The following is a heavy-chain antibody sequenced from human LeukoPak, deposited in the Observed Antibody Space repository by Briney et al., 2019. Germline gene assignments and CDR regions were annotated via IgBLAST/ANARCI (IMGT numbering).Heavy chain of an antibody. D-gene: IGHD6-13*01. CDR3: AKLGKQLEDY. CDR1: GFSFRSYA. J-gene: IGHJ4*02. CDR2: LSGSGNRT. Sequence: HPGGSLRLSCAVSGFSFRSYAMSWVRQAPGKGLEWVSSLSGSGNRTYYADSAKGRFTVSRDNSKNTLYLHMNSLRAEDTAVYFCAKLGKQLEDYWGQGTLVTVSS. V-gene: IGHV3-23*01.